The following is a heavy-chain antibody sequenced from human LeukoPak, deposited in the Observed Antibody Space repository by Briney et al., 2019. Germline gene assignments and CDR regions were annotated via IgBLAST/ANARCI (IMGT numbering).Heavy chain of an antibody. D-gene: IGHD3-9*01. CDR1: GFTFSGFA. Sequence: GGTLRLSCAASGFTFSGFAMSWIRQAPGKGLEWVSSISRSGESTFYADSVRGRFTISRENAKNSLYLQMNSLRAGDTAVYYCAGGVVLRYFDWLSGFDYWGQGTLVTVSS. CDR3: AGGVVLRYFDWLSGFDY. J-gene: IGHJ4*02. V-gene: IGHV3-23*01. CDR2: ISRSGEST.